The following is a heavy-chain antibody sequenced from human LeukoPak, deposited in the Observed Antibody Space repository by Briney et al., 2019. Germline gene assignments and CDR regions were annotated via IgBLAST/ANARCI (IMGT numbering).Heavy chain of an antibody. J-gene: IGHJ4*02. Sequence: PGGPLRLSCAASGFTFSSYGMHCVRQAPGKGLEWVAFIWYDGSNKYYADSVKGRFTISRDNSKNTLYLQMNSLRAEDTAVYYCAGSTARLGYWGQGTLVTVSS. CDR3: AGSTARLGY. V-gene: IGHV3-30*02. CDR2: IWYDGSNK. CDR1: GFTFSSYG. D-gene: IGHD6-6*01.